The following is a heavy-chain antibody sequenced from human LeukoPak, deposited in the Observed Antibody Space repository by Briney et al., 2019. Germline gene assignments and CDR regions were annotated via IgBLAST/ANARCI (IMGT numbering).Heavy chain of an antibody. CDR3: ARLDCGGDCYVDY. V-gene: IGHV4-59*08. CDR1: GASFTSNY. Sequence: NPSETLSLTCTVSGASFTSNYWSWLRQPPGKGLEGLGYIYYSGTTTYNPSLERRVTMSVDMSKTQFSLRLNSVTATDTAVYYCARLDCGGDCYVDYWGRGNLVTVSS. CDR2: IYYSGTT. D-gene: IGHD2-21*02. J-gene: IGHJ4*02.